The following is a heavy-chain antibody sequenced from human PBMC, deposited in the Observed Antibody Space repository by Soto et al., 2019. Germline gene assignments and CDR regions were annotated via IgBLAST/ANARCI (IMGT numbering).Heavy chain of an antibody. CDR1: GFSLSNAGLG. D-gene: IGHD6-13*01. V-gene: IGHV2-26*04. CDR2: IFSNDEK. J-gene: IGHJ5*02. CDR3: ASTYSSSWYWFDP. Sequence: QVTVKESGPALVKPTETLTLTCTVSGFSLSNAGLGVSWIRQPPGKALEWLAHIFSNDEKSYSTSLNSRLTISKDTSKSQVVLIMTNMDPVDTATYYCASTYSSSWYWFDPWGQGTLVTVSS.